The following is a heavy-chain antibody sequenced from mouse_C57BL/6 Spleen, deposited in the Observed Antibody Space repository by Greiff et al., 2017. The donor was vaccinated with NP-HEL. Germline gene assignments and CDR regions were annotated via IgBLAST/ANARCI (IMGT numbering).Heavy chain of an antibody. V-gene: IGHV1-22*01. CDR3: ARSYYYGSSYVWYFDV. D-gene: IGHD1-1*01. J-gene: IGHJ1*03. CDR1: GYTFTDYN. Sequence: VHVKQSGPELVKPGASVKMSCKASGYTFTDYNMHWVKQSHGKSLEWIGYINPNNGGTSYNQKFKGKATLTVNKSSSTAYMELRSLTSEDSAVYYCARSYYYGSSYVWYFDVWGTGTTVTVSS. CDR2: INPNNGGT.